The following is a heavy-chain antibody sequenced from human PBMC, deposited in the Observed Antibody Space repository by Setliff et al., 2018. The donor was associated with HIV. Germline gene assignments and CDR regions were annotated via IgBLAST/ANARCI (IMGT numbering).Heavy chain of an antibody. CDR3: ARRTLITGYDY. Sequence: SETLSLTCTVSGGSISSSSYYWGWIRQPPGKGLEWIGSLYYSGTTYYNPSLKSRLTISVDTSKNQFSLKLSSVTAADTAVYYCARRTLITGYDYWGQGTLVTVSS. CDR1: GGSISSSSYY. V-gene: IGHV4-39*01. CDR2: LYYSGTT. J-gene: IGHJ4*02. D-gene: IGHD3-16*01.